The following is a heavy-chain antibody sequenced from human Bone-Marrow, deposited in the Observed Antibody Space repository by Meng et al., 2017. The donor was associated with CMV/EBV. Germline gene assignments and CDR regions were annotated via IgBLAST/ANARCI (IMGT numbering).Heavy chain of an antibody. CDR3: ARDGPNCSSISCYFDY. J-gene: IGHJ4*02. Sequence: GESLKISCAASGFIFDDYGMRWVRQAPGKGLEWVSGINWNGGSTGYADSVKGRFTISRDNSKNTLYLQMNSLRAEDTAVYYCARDGPNCSSISCYFDYWGQGTLVTVSS. V-gene: IGHV3-20*04. D-gene: IGHD2-2*01. CDR2: INWNGGST. CDR1: GFIFDDYG.